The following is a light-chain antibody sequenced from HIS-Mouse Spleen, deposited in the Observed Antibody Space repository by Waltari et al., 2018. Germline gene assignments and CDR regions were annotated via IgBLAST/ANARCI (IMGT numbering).Light chain of an antibody. V-gene: IGLV2-23*01. CDR3: CSYAGSSTWV. J-gene: IGLJ3*02. CDR1: SSDVGRDNL. CDR2: EGS. Sequence: QSALTQPASVSGSPGQSITISCTGTSSDVGRDNLVSRYQQHPGKAPKLMIYEGSKRPSGVSNRFSGSKSGNTASLTISGLQAEDEADYYCCSYAGSSTWVFGGGTKLTVL.